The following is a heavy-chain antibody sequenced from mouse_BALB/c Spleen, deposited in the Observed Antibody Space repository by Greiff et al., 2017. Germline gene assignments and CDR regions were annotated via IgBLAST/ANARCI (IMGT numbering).Heavy chain of an antibody. V-gene: IGHV5-4*02. Sequence: EVQLVESGGGLVKPGGSLKLSCAASGFTFSDYYMYWVRQTPEKRLEWVATISDGGSYTYYPDSVKGRFTISRDNAKNNLYLQMSSLKSEDTAMYYCARGNYYGDPGYAMDYWGQGTSVTVSS. J-gene: IGHJ4*01. CDR3: ARGNYYGDPGYAMDY. CDR1: GFTFSDYY. CDR2: ISDGGSYT. D-gene: IGHD1-2*01.